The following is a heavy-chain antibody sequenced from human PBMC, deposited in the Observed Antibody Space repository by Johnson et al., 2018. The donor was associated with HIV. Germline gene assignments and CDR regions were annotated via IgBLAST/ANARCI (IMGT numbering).Heavy chain of an antibody. CDR1: GFTFSSYA. Sequence: VQLVESGGGVIRPGGSLRLSCAASGFTFSSYAMSWVRQAPGKGLEWVSVIYSGGSTYYADSVKGRFTISRDNSKNTLYLQMNSLRAEDTALYYCAKDMEGGAFDIWGQGTMVTVSS. CDR2: IYSGGST. D-gene: IGHD3-10*01. V-gene: IGHV3-23*03. J-gene: IGHJ3*02. CDR3: AKDMEGGAFDI.